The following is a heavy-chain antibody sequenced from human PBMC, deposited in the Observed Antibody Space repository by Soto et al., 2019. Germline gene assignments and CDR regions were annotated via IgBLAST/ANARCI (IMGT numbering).Heavy chain of an antibody. CDR3: ARSAGGSYAYFDY. D-gene: IGHD1-26*01. V-gene: IGHV3-30-3*01. CDR1: GFTFSSYA. CDR2: ISYDGSNK. Sequence: QVQLVESGGGVVQPGRSLRLSCAASGFTFSSYAMHWVRQAPGKGLEWVAVISYDGSNKYYADSVKGRFTISRDNSKNTLYLQINSLRAEDTAVYYCARSAGGSYAYFDYWGQGTLVTVSS. J-gene: IGHJ4*02.